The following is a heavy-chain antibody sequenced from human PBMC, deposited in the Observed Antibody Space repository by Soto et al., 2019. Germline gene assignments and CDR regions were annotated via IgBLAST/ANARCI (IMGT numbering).Heavy chain of an antibody. Sequence: ASVKVSCKASGYTFTSYGISWVRQAPGQGLEWMGWISAYNGNTNYAQKLQGRVTMTTDTSTSTAYMELRSLRSDDTAVYYCARVLRSSIAARRGGWFDPWGQGTLVTVSS. CDR3: ARVLRSSIAARRGGWFDP. V-gene: IGHV1-18*01. CDR2: ISAYNGNT. CDR1: GYTFTSYG. D-gene: IGHD6-6*01. J-gene: IGHJ5*02.